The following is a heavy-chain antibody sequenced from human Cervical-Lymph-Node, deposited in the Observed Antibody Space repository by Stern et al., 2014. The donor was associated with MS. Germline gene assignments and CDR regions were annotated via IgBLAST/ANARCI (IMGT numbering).Heavy chain of an antibody. J-gene: IGHJ4*02. V-gene: IGHV3-33*01. Sequence: VQLVESGGGVAQPGRSLRLSCAASGFAFSSYAMHWVRQAPGQGLEWVAVLWFDGSNEYYADSVKGRFTISRDNSNNTLYLQMNSLRAEDTAVYFCARDLRIAPRRFDHWGQGTLVTVSS. CDR3: ARDLRIAPRRFDH. CDR2: LWFDGSNE. CDR1: GFAFSSYA. D-gene: IGHD6-6*01.